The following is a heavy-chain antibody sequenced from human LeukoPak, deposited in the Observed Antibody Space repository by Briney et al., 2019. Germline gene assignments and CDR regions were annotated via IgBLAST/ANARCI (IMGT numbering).Heavy chain of an antibody. CDR1: GFTFNTYT. V-gene: IGHV3-23*01. J-gene: IGHJ4*02. Sequence: GGSLRLSCAASGFTFNTYTMNWVRQAPGKGLEWVSGTTGSGGSTYYADSVKGRFTISRDNSKNTLYLQMNSLRAEDTAVYYCARGVRLQLVKLDYWGQGTLVTVSS. D-gene: IGHD5-24*01. CDR2: TTGSGGST. CDR3: ARGVRLQLVKLDY.